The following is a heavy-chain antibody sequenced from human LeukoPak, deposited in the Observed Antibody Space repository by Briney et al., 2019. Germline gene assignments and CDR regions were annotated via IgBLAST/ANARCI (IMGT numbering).Heavy chain of an antibody. CDR1: GYTFTSYG. Sequence: ASVKVSCKASGYTFTSYGISWVRQAPGQGLEWMGWISAYNGNTNYAQKLQGRVTITTDKSTTTASMELRSLRSDDTAVYFCAREYYYDTSGYYSAYYNYGMDVWGQGTTVTVSS. CDR2: ISAYNGNT. V-gene: IGHV1-18*01. J-gene: IGHJ6*02. CDR3: AREYYYDTSGYYSAYYNYGMDV. D-gene: IGHD3-22*01.